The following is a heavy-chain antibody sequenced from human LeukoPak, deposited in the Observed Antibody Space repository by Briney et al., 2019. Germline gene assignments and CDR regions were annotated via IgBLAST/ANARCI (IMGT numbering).Heavy chain of an antibody. CDR3: ARDLYIEIISAFDM. CDR1: GFTFSTYS. D-gene: IGHD2-15*01. CDR2: ISGSSSYI. J-gene: IGHJ3*02. Sequence: GGSLRLSCAASGFTFSTYSMNWVRHGPGKGLEWVSSISGSSSYIYYADSVKGRFTISRDNTKNSLYLQMNSLRAEDTAVYYCARDLYIEIISAFDMWGQGTMVTVSS. V-gene: IGHV3-21*01.